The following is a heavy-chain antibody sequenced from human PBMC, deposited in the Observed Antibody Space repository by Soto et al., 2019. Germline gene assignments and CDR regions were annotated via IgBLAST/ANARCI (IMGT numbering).Heavy chain of an antibody. D-gene: IGHD2-15*01. CDR2: ISGSGGST. V-gene: IGHV3-23*01. Sequence: PGGSLRLSCAASGFTFSSYAMSWVRQAPGKGLEWVSAISGSGGSTYYADSVKGRFTISRDNSKNTLYLQMNSLRAEDTAVYYCAKDAIVVVAATKYYFDYWGQGTLVTVYS. CDR3: AKDAIVVVAATKYYFDY. CDR1: GFTFSSYA. J-gene: IGHJ4*02.